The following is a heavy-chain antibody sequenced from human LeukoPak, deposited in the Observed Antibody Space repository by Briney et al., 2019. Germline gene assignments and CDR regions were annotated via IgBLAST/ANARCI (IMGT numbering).Heavy chain of an antibody. Sequence: SETLSLTCTVSGGSISSSSYYWGWIRQPPGKGLEWIGSIYYSGSTYYNPSLKSRVTISVDTSKNQFSLKLSSVTAADTAVYYCARDVGATRVSYWGQGTLVTVSS. CDR3: ARDVGATRVSY. V-gene: IGHV4-39*07. CDR1: GGSISSSSYY. D-gene: IGHD1-26*01. CDR2: IYYSGST. J-gene: IGHJ4*02.